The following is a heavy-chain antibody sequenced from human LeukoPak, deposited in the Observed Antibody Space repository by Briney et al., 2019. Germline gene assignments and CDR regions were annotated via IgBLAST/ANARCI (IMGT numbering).Heavy chain of an antibody. V-gene: IGHV3-7*05. CDR1: GFTFSPYW. CDR3: ARLGYYFAMDV. Sequence: GGSLRLSCAASGFTFSPYWMAWVRQAPGKGLQWVASIKGDGSEKYYVDSVKGRFTISRDNAEKSLYLRIVSLRAEDTAVYYCARLGYYFAMDVWGQGTTVTVSS. CDR2: IKGDGSEK. J-gene: IGHJ6*02.